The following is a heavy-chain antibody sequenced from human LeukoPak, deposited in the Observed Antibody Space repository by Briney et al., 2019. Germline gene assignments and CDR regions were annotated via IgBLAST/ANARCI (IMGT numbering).Heavy chain of an antibody. J-gene: IGHJ5*02. CDR2: IYYSGST. CDR1: GDSIRSQY. D-gene: IGHD3-22*01. V-gene: IGHV4-59*11. Sequence: SETLSLTCTVSGDSIRSQYWSWIRQPPGKVLEWIGYIYYSGSTNSSPSLKSRVTMSVDTSKNQFSLKLSSVTAADTAVYYCARDRRYYDTSGSPLGWFDPWGQGTLVTVSS. CDR3: ARDRRYYDTSGSPLGWFDP.